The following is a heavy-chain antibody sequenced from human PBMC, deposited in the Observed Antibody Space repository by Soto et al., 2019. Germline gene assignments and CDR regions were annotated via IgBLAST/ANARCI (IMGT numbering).Heavy chain of an antibody. D-gene: IGHD4-4*01. CDR3: AREGFSNYNNYYFDY. J-gene: IGHJ4*02. CDR2: IRSRGSYK. CDR1: GFIFSTYS. Sequence: EVQLVESGGGLVKPGGSLRLSCAASGFIFSTYSMNWVRQAPGKGLEWVSSIRSRGSYKHYADSVKGRFTISRDNAKTSLYLQMNSLRAEDTAVYYCAREGFSNYNNYYFDYWGQGTLVTVSS. V-gene: IGHV3-21*01.